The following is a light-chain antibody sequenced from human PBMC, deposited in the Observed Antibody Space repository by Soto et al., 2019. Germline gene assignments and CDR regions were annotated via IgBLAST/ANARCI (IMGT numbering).Light chain of an antibody. J-gene: IGLJ1*01. CDR1: SSDVGGYNY. Sequence: QSVLAQPASVSVSPGQSITIPCTGTSSDVGGYNYVSWYQQHPGKAPKLMIYEVSNRPSGVSDRFSGSKSGNTASLTISGLQAEDEADYYCGSYTSSRIYVFGAGTKVTV. CDR2: EVS. CDR3: GSYTSSRIYV. V-gene: IGLV2-14*01.